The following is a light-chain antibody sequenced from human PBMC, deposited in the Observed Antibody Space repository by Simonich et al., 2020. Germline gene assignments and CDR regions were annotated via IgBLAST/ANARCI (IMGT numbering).Light chain of an antibody. J-gene: IGKJ2*01. CDR1: QGLSSY. V-gene: IGKV1-9*01. CDR3: QQLNSYPYT. CDR2: AAS. Sequence: IQLTQSPSFLSASVGNNVTITCQASQGLSSYLAWYQQKPGKAPKLLIYAASTLQSWGPSRFSGSGSVTEFTLTISSLQPEDFATYYCQQLNSYPYTFGQGTKLEIK.